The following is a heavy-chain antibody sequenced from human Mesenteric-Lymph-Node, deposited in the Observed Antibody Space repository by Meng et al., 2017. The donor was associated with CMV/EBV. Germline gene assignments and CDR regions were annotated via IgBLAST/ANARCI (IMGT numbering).Heavy chain of an antibody. CDR2: ISNSGTTI. D-gene: IGHD4-17*01. CDR3: ASLGYGDYGGGVDP. CDR1: GFIFSDYY. J-gene: IGHJ5*02. Sequence: SGFIFSDYYMSWIRQAPGKGLEWVSYISNSGTTIYYADSVKGRFTISRDNAKNSLYLQMNSLRAEDTAVYYCASLGYGDYGGGVDPWGQGTLVTVSS. V-gene: IGHV3-11*04.